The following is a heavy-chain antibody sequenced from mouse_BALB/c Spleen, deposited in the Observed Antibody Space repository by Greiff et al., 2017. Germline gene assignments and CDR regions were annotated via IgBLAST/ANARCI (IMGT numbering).Heavy chain of an antibody. CDR3: ARIYYGNYAGFAY. Sequence: QVQLQQPGAELVMPGASVKMSCKASGYTFTDYWMHWVKQRPGQGLEWIGAIDTSDSYTSYNQKFKGKATLTVDESSSTAYMQLSSLTSEDSAVYYCARIYYGNYAGFAYWGQGTLVTVSA. J-gene: IGHJ3*01. D-gene: IGHD2-1*01. CDR2: IDTSDSYT. V-gene: IGHV1-69*01. CDR1: GYTFTDYW.